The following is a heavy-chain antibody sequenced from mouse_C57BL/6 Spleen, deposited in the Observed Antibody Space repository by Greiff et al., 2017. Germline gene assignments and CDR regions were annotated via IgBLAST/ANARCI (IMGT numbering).Heavy chain of an antibody. D-gene: IGHD1-3*01. V-gene: IGHV1-54*01. J-gene: IGHJ3*01. CDR1: GYAFTNYL. CDR3: AITRKDFFAY. Sequence: QVQLQQSGAELVRPGTSVKVSCKASGYAFTNYLIAWVKQRPGQGLVWIGVINPGSGGTNYTEKFRGKATLAADKSYSTAYIHLSSLTSEDSEVYFCAITRKDFFAYRGQGSLVTVSA. CDR2: INPGSGGT.